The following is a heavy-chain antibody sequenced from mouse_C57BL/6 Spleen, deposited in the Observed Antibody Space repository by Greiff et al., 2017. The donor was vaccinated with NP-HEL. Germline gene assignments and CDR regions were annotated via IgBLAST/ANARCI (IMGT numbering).Heavy chain of an antibody. J-gene: IGHJ4*01. D-gene: IGHD2-4*01. CDR3: ARSESYDYDGFYAMDY. Sequence: QVQLQQPGAELVKPGASVKMSCKASGYTFTSYWITWVKQRPGQGLEWIGDIYPGSGSTNYNEKFKSKATLTVDTSSSTAYMQLSSLTSEDSAVYYCARSESYDYDGFYAMDYWGQGTSVTVSS. V-gene: IGHV1-55*01. CDR1: GYTFTSYW. CDR2: IYPGSGST.